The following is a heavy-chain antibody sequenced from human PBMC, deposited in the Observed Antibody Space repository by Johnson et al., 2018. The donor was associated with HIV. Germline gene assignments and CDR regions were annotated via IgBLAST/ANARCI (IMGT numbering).Heavy chain of an antibody. D-gene: IGHD3-9*01. CDR3: ARAWGSRDILTALRGAFDI. CDR2: IYSGGST. V-gene: IGHV3-66*01. Sequence: VQLVESGGGLVQPGRSLRLSCAASGFTFSSYGMHWVRQAPGKGLEWVSVIYSGGSTYYADPVKGRFTISRDNSKNTLYLQMNSLRAEDTAVYYCARAWGSRDILTALRGAFDIWGQGTMVTVSS. J-gene: IGHJ3*02. CDR1: GFTFSSYG.